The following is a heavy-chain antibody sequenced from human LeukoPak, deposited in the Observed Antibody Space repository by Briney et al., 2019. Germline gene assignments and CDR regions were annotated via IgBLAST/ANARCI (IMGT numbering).Heavy chain of an antibody. CDR2: ISAYNGNT. CDR1: GYTFTGYY. V-gene: IGHV1-18*04. Sequence: ASVKVSCKASGYTFTGYYMHWVRQAPGQGLEWMGWISAYNGNTNYTQKLQGRVTMTTDTSTSTAYMELRSLRSDDTAVYYCATPGGGSGSYYTLDYWGQGTLVTVSS. J-gene: IGHJ4*02. D-gene: IGHD3-10*01. CDR3: ATPGGGSGSYYTLDY.